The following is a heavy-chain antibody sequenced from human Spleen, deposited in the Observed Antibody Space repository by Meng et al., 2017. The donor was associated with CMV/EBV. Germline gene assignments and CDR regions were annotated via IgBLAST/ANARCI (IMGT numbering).Heavy chain of an antibody. CDR3: ARDPGESSDAFDI. Sequence: GESLKISCAASGFTFSSYWMHWVRQAPGKGLVWVSRINSDGSSTSYADSVKGRFTISRDNAKNTLYLQMSSLRAEDTAIYYCARDPGESSDAFDIWGQGTMVTVSS. D-gene: IGHD1-26*01. V-gene: IGHV3-74*01. CDR2: INSDGSST. CDR1: GFTFSSYW. J-gene: IGHJ3*02.